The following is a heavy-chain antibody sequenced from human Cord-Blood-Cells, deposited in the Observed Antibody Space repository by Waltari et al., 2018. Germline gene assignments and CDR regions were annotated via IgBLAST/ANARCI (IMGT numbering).Heavy chain of an antibody. V-gene: IGHV3-33*01. CDR1: GFTFSSYG. CDR2: IWYDGSNK. J-gene: IGHJ4*02. D-gene: IGHD2-15*01. Sequence: QVQLVESGGGVVQPGRSLSLSCAASGFTFSSYGLHWVRQAPGTGLEWVAVIWYDGSNKYYAGSVKGRFTISRDNSKNTLYLQMNSLRAEDTAVYYCAREGRIGVAATPAYFDYWGQGTLVTVSS. CDR3: AREGRIGVAATPAYFDY.